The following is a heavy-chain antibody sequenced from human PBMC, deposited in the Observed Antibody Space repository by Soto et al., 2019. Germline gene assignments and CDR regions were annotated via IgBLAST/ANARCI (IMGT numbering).Heavy chain of an antibody. D-gene: IGHD7-27*01. CDR1: GYSFTSYW. CDR2: IDPSDSYT. Sequence: ESLKISCKGSGYSFTSYWISWVRQMSGKGLEWMGRIDPSDSYTNYSPSFQGHVTISADKSISTAYLQWSSLKASDTAMYYCAIKQGISYYYGMDVWGQGTTVTVSS. J-gene: IGHJ6*02. V-gene: IGHV5-10-1*01. CDR3: AIKQGISYYYGMDV.